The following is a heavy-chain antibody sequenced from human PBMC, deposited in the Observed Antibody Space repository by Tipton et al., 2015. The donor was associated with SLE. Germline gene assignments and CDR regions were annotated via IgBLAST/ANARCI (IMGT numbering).Heavy chain of an antibody. J-gene: IGHJ4*02. CDR3: TKDQTGTGWHN. CDR2: ITGDGTGT. D-gene: IGHD6-19*01. Sequence: SLRLSCAASGFIFDDYAMHWVRQAPGKGLEWVSFITGDGTGTYYADSVKGRFTISRGNSKGSMYLQMNSLRTEDTALYYCTKDQTGTGWHNWGQGTLVTVSS. CDR1: GFIFDDYA. V-gene: IGHV3-43*02.